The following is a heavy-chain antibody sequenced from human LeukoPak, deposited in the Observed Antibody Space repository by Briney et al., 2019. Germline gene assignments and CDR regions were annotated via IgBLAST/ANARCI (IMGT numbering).Heavy chain of an antibody. CDR2: IRYDGSKT. V-gene: IGHV3-30*02. J-gene: IGHJ4*02. Sequence: AGGSLSLSCAASGFTFRSNGMHWVRQAPGKGLEWVAFIRYDGSKTYYADSLKGRFIISRDNSKNTLYLQVNSLRTEDTALYYCSTAANDHWGQGTLVTVSS. CDR3: STAANDH. CDR1: GFTFRSNG.